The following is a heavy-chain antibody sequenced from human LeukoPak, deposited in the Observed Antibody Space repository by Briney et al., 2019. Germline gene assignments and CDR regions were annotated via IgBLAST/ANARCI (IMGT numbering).Heavy chain of an antibody. CDR1: GFTFSSYA. CDR3: ARDTQKGSFFFDV. CDR2: ISYDGSNK. J-gene: IGHJ3*01. Sequence: GGSLRLSCAASGFTFSSYAMHGVRQAPGKGLEWVAVISYDGSNKYYADSVKGRFTISRDNSKNTLYLQMTSPRAEDTAVYYCARDTQKGSFFFDVWGQGTMATV. V-gene: IGHV3-30*04. D-gene: IGHD3-3*01.